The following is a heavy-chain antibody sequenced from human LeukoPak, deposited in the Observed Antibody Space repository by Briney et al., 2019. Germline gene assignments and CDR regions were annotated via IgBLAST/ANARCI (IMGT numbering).Heavy chain of an antibody. V-gene: IGHV4-34*01. CDR1: GGSFSGYY. Sequence: KPSETLSLTCAVYGGSFSGYYWSWIRQPPGKGLEWIGEINHSGSTNYNPSLKSRVTISVDTSKNQFSLKLSSVTAADTAVYYCARLSSSSEYFQHWGQGTLVTVSS. J-gene: IGHJ1*01. CDR2: INHSGST. D-gene: IGHD6-13*01. CDR3: ARLSSSSEYFQH.